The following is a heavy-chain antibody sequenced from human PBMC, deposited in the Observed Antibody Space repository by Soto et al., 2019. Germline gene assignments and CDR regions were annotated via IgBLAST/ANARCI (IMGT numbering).Heavy chain of an antibody. Sequence: DVQLVESGGGLVQPGGSLKLSCAGSGFTFSGSDIHWVRQASGKGLEWVGRIKSKASNHATSYAASVKGRFTVSRDESENTAYLQMSSLQTEDTAMYYCICREDYGAHRWFDPWGQGTLVTVSS. V-gene: IGHV3-73*01. J-gene: IGHJ5*02. CDR3: ICREDYGAHRWFDP. CDR2: IKSKASNHAT. CDR1: GFTFSGSD. D-gene: IGHD4-17*01.